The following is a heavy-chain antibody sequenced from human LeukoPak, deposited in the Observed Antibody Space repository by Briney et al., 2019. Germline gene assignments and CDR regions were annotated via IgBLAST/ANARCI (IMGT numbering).Heavy chain of an antibody. CDR2: ISGSGGST. CDR3: ANYASGTSDRGLDQ. Sequence: PGGSLRLSCAASGLTFGNYAMRWVRQGPGKGLEWVSTISGSGGSTYYADSVKGRFTISRDNSKNTLFLQMNSLRADDTAVYSCANYASGTSDRGLDQWGHGTLVTVSS. V-gene: IGHV3-23*01. CDR1: GLTFGNYA. D-gene: IGHD3-10*01. J-gene: IGHJ4*01.